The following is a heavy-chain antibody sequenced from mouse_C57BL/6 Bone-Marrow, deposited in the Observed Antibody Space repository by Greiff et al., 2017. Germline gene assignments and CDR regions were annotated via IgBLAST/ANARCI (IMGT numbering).Heavy chain of an antibody. J-gene: IGHJ3*02. CDR3: ARFYYDP. V-gene: IGHV1-77*01. CDR1: GYTFTDYE. CDR2: IGPGSGST. Sequence: VQLQQSGAELVRPGASVTLSCTASGYTFTDYEMHWVKQRPGQGLEWIGKIGPGSGSTYYNEKFTGKATLTADKSSSTAYMQLSSLTSEASAVYFCARFYYDPWGQGTLVTVSA. D-gene: IGHD2-4*01.